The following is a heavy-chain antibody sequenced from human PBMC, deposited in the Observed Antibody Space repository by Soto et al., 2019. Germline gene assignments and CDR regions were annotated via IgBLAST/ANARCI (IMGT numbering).Heavy chain of an antibody. CDR2: IYYSGST. Sequence: SETLSLTCTVSGGSVSSGSYYWSWIRQPPGKGLEWIGYIYYSGSTNYNPSLKSRVTISVDTSKNQFSLKLSSVTAADTAVYYCARGLVVTHLDYWGQGTLVTVSS. CDR1: GGSVSSGSYY. V-gene: IGHV4-61*01. CDR3: ARGLVVTHLDY. J-gene: IGHJ4*02. D-gene: IGHD2-15*01.